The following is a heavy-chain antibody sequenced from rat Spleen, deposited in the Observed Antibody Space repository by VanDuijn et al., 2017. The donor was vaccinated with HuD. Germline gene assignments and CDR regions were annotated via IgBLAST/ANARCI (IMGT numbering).Heavy chain of an antibody. V-gene: IGHV5-58*01. D-gene: IGHD4-3*01. CDR1: GFTFSRYW. CDR3: AKDRNSGYVEY. Sequence: EVQLVETGGGLVQPGRSLKLSCVASGFTFSRYWMYWIRQAPGKGLEWVSSINTDGGSAYYPDSVKGRFTMSRDNAENTVYLQMNSLRSEDTATYYCAKDRNSGYVEYWGQGVMVTVSS. CDR2: INTDGGSA. J-gene: IGHJ2*01.